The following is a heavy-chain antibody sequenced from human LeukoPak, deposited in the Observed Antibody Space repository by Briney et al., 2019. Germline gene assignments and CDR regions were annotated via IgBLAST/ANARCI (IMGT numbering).Heavy chain of an antibody. V-gene: IGHV1-46*01. D-gene: IGHD3-22*01. J-gene: IGHJ5*02. CDR2: INPSGGST. CDR3: ARVSTMIVAQGWFDP. Sequence: ASVKVSCKASGNTFTSYYMHWVRQAPGQGLEWMGIINPSGGSTSYAQKCQGRVTMTRDTSTSTVYMELSSLRSEDTAVYYCARVSTMIVAQGWFDPWGQGTLVTVSS. CDR1: GNTFTSYY.